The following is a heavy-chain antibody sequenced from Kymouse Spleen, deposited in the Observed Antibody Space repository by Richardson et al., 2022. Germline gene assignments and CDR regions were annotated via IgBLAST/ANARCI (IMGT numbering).Heavy chain of an antibody. V-gene: IGHV3-30*18. CDR1: GFTFSSYG. D-gene: IGHD3-9*01. CDR2: ISYDGSNK. Sequence: QVQLVESGGGVVQPGRSLRLSCAASGFTFSSYGMHWVRQAPGKGLEWVAVISYDGSNKYYADSVKGRFTISRDNSKNTLYLQMNSLRAEDTAVYYCAKEDYDRFRPFDYWGQGTLVTVSS. CDR3: AKEDYDRFRPFDY. J-gene: IGHJ4*02.